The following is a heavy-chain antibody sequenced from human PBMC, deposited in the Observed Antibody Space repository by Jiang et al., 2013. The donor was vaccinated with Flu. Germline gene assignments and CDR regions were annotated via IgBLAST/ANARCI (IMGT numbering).Heavy chain of an antibody. Sequence: QLLESGGGLVQPGGSLRLSCAASGFTFSSYAMSWVRQAPGKGLEWVSAISGSGGSTYYADSVKGRFTISRDNSKNTLYLQMNSLRAEDTAVYYCVKDREDYDYGGNSGAFDIWGQGTMVTVSS. CDR1: GFTFSSYA. V-gene: IGHV3-23*01. D-gene: IGHD4-23*01. CDR2: ISGSGGST. CDR3: VKDREDYDYGGNSGAFDI. J-gene: IGHJ3*02.